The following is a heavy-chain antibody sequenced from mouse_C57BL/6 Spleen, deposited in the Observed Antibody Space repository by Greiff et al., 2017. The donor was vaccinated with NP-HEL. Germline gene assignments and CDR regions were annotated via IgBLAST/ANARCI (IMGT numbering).Heavy chain of an antibody. D-gene: IGHD1-1*02. Sequence: VQLQQSGAELVKPGASVKLSCKASGYTFTEYTIHWVKQRSGQGLEWIGWFYPGSGSIKYNEKFKDKATLTADKSPSPVYMELSRLTCEDSAVFFCAKREGDYGPAWFAYWGQGTLVTVSA. CDR2: FYPGSGSI. J-gene: IGHJ3*01. CDR1: GYTFTEYT. V-gene: IGHV1-62-2*01. CDR3: AKREGDYGPAWFAY.